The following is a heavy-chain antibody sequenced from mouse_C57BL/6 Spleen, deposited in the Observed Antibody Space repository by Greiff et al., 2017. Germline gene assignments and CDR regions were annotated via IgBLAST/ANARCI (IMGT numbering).Heavy chain of an antibody. CDR2: IWRGGSA. V-gene: IGHV2-2*01. J-gene: IGHJ3*01. CDR1: GFSLTSYG. D-gene: IGHD4-1*01. Sequence: QVQLQQSGPGLVQPSQSLSITCTVSGFSLTSYGVHWVRQSPGKGLEWLGVIWRGGSAVYNAPFISRLRISKDKSTSQVFFKMNSLQADDEAIDYCARAWDVGFAYWGQGTLVTVSA. CDR3: ARAWDVGFAY.